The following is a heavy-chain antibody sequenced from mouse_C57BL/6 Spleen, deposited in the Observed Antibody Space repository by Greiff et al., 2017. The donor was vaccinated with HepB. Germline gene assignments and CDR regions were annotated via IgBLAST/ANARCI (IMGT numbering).Heavy chain of an antibody. D-gene: IGHD1-1*01. CDR1: GYTFTSYW. CDR3: ARASSYNYAMDY. CDR2: INPSNGGT. J-gene: IGHJ4*01. Sequence: QVQLKQPGTELVKPGASVKLSCKASGYTFTSYWMHWVKQRPGQGLEWIGNINPSNGGTNYNEKFKSKATLTVDKSSSTAYMQLSSLTSEDSAVYYCARASSYNYAMDYWGQGTSVTVSS. V-gene: IGHV1-53*01.